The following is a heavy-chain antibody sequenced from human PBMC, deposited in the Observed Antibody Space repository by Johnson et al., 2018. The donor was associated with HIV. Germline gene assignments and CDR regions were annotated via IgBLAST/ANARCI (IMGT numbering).Heavy chain of an antibody. Sequence: VQLVESGGGLVQPGGSLRLSCAASAFTFSSYWMSWVRQAPGKWLEWVAHIKQDGSEKYYVDSVKGRFTISRDNAKNSLYLQMNSLRAEDTAVYYCARDRDSIVGVPYAFDIWGQGTMVTVSS. V-gene: IGHV3-7*05. CDR2: IKQDGSEK. D-gene: IGHD1-26*01. J-gene: IGHJ3*02. CDR1: AFTFSSYW. CDR3: ARDRDSIVGVPYAFDI.